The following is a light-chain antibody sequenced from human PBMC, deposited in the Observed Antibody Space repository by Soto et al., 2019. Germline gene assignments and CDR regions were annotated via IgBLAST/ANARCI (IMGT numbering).Light chain of an antibody. J-gene: IGKJ3*01. CDR2: AAS. V-gene: IGKV1-9*01. Sequence: DIQLTQSPSFLSASVGDRVTITCRASQGITSYLAWYQQKPGKAPELLIYAASSLQSGVPSRFSGSESGTEFTLTISSLQPEDFATYYCQQLNSYPFTFGPGTKVDIK. CDR3: QQLNSYPFT. CDR1: QGITSY.